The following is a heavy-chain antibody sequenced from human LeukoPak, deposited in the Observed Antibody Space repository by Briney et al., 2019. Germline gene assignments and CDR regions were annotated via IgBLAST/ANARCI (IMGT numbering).Heavy chain of an antibody. V-gene: IGHV3-7*03. J-gene: IGHJ3*02. CDR3: ARDGYCSSTSCSPYAFDI. Sequence: GGSLRLSCAASGFTFSSYWMSWVRQAPGKGLEWVANIKQDGSEKYYVDSVKGRFTISRDNAKNSLYLQMNSLRAEDTAVYYCARDGYCSSTSCSPYAFDIWGQGTMVTVSS. D-gene: IGHD2-2*01. CDR1: GFTFSSYW. CDR2: IKQDGSEK.